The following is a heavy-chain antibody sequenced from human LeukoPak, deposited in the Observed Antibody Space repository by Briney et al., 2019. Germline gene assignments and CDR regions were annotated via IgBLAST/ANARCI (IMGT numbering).Heavy chain of an antibody. D-gene: IGHD6-13*01. V-gene: IGHV4-34*01. Sequence: SETLSLTCAVYGGSFSGYYWSWILQPPGKGLEWIGEINHSGSTNYNPSLKSRVTISVDTSKNQFSLKLSSVTAADTAVYYCARMGGIAAAGDYWGQGTLVTVSS. CDR3: ARMGGIAAAGDY. CDR1: GGSFSGYY. CDR2: INHSGST. J-gene: IGHJ4*02.